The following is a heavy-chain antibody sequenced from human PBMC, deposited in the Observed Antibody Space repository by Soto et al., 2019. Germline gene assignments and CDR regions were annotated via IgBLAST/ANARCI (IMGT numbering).Heavy chain of an antibody. Sequence: SGPTLVKPTQTLTLTCTFSGFSLSTSGVGVGWIRQPPGKALEWLALIYWDDDKRYSPSLKSRLTITKDTSKNQVVLTMTNMDPVDTATYYCAHRRDSSSEIGNQVFDYWGQGTLVTVSS. V-gene: IGHV2-5*02. CDR3: AHRRDSSSEIGNQVFDY. CDR1: GFSLSTSGVG. J-gene: IGHJ4*02. D-gene: IGHD6-13*01. CDR2: IYWDDDK.